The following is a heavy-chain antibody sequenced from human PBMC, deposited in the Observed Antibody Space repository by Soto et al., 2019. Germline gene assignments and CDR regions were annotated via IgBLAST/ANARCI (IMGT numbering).Heavy chain of an antibody. Sequence: GGSLRLSCAASGFTLSTHAMSWVRQAPGKGLEWVSGVSGSGGSTHYVDSVKGRFTISRDNSKNTLYLQMSSLRAEDTAVYYCAKSIEQYYYYYYMDVWGKGTTVTVSS. V-gene: IGHV3-23*01. J-gene: IGHJ6*03. CDR1: GFTLSTHA. CDR3: AKSIEQYYYYYYMDV. CDR2: VSGSGGST.